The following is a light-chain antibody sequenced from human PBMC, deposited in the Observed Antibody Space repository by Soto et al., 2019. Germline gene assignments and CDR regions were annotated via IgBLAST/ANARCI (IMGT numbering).Light chain of an antibody. J-gene: IGKJ3*01. CDR1: QSVNSY. Sequence: EIVLTQSPGTLSLSPGERATLSCRASQSVNSYLAWYQQKPGQAPRLLIYAASSRATGIPDRFSGGGSGTDFTLTISRLEPEDFAVYYCQQYGSSPRTFGPGTKVDIK. CDR2: AAS. CDR3: QQYGSSPRT. V-gene: IGKV3-20*01.